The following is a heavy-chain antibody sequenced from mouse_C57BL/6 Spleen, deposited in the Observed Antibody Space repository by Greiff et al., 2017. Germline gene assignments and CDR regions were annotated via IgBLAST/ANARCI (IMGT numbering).Heavy chain of an antibody. Sequence: LVESGAELVRPGASVTLSCKASGYTFTDYEMHWVKQTPVHGLEWIGAIDPETGGTAYNQKFKGKAILTADKSSSTAYMELRSLTSEDSAVYYCTRDGSWFAYWGQGTLVTVSA. CDR3: TRDGSWFAY. D-gene: IGHD2-3*01. CDR2: IDPETGGT. J-gene: IGHJ3*01. CDR1: GYTFTDYE. V-gene: IGHV1-15*01.